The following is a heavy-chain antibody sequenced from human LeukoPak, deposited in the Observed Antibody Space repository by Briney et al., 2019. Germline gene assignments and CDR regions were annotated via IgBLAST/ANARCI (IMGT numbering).Heavy chain of an antibody. CDR1: GFTFSNYA. Sequence: GGSLRLSCSASGFTFSNYAMHWVRQAPGKGLEYVSAISSNGGSTYYADSVKGRFTISRDNSKNTLYLQMNSLRAEDTAVYYCARSLHSSGYYDYWGQGTLVTVSS. D-gene: IGHD3-22*01. V-gene: IGHV3-64*04. CDR3: ARSLHSSGYYDY. J-gene: IGHJ4*02. CDR2: ISSNGGST.